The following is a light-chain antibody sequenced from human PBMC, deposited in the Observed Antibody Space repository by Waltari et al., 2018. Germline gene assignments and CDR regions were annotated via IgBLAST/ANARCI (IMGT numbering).Light chain of an antibody. V-gene: IGKV3-20*01. CDR2: DGP. J-gene: IGKJ4*01. Sequence: EIVLTQSPGTLSLSPGERATISCRASQSVSSNYLAWYQQKPGQAPRLLTYDGPNRATGIPDRFSGSGSGTDFTLTISRLEPEDFAVYYCHQYGSSPLTFGGGTKVEIK. CDR1: QSVSSNY. CDR3: HQYGSSPLT.